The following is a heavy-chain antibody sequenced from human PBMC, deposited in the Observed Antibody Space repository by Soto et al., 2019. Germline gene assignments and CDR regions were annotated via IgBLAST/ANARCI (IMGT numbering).Heavy chain of an antibody. Sequence: VQLVESGGGVVQPGRSLRLSCAASGFTFSSYGMHWVRQAPGKGLEWVAVISYDGSNKYYADSVKGRFTISRDNSKNTLYLQMNSLRAEDTAVYYCAKGLRYYDFWSGYYNPTYYYYYMDVWGKGTTVTVSS. D-gene: IGHD3-3*01. CDR2: ISYDGSNK. CDR1: GFTFSSYG. CDR3: AKGLRYYDFWSGYYNPTYYYYYMDV. V-gene: IGHV3-30*18. J-gene: IGHJ6*03.